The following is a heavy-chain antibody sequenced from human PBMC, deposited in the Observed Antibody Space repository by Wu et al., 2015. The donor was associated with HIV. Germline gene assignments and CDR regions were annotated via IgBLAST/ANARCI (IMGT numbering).Heavy chain of an antibody. V-gene: IGHV1-18*01. D-gene: IGHD2-15*01. CDR1: GYIFTSYG. CDR3: ARAPSRINPPTPTLNYYYYYYMDV. Sequence: QVQLVQSGAEVKKPGASVKVSCKASGYIFTSYGITWVRQAPGQGLEWMGWISGYNGNTNYAQMFQGRVTMTTDTSTSTAYMELRSLRSDDTAVFYXARAPSRINPPTPTLNYYYYYYMDVWGKGPRSPSP. J-gene: IGHJ6*03. CDR2: ISGYNGNT.